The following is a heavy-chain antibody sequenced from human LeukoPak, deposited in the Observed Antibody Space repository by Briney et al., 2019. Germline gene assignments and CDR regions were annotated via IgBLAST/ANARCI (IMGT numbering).Heavy chain of an antibody. CDR1: GFTFTSSA. CDR3: AAGYYYDSSGYYYANYYFDY. Sequence: SVKVSCKASGFTFTSSAMQWVRQARGQRLEWIGWIVVGSGNTNYAQKSQERVTITRDMSTSTAYMELSSLRSEDTAVYYCAAGYYYDSSGYYYANYYFDYWGQGTLVTVSS. D-gene: IGHD3-22*01. V-gene: IGHV1-58*02. J-gene: IGHJ4*02. CDR2: IVVGSGNT.